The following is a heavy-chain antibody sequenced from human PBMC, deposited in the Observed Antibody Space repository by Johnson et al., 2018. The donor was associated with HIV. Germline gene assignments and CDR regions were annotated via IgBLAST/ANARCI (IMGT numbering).Heavy chain of an antibody. Sequence: VQLVESGGVVAQIGGSLRHSCAASGFTFDAYTMYWVRQPPGKGLEWVSLIGWDGGSTGYADSVNGRFTISSDNAKNTLYLQMNSLRAEDTAVYYCARDPLLHGSTFDMWGPGTMVTVSS. CDR1: GFTFDAYT. V-gene: IGHV3-43*01. CDR2: IGWDGGST. J-gene: IGHJ3*02. CDR3: ARDPLLHGSTFDM. D-gene: IGHD3-10*01.